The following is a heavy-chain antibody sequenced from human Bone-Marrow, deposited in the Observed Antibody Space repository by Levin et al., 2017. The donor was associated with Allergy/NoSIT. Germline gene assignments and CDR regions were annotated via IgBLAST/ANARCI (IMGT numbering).Heavy chain of an antibody. CDR2: ISAYNGNT. D-gene: IGHD2-15*01. J-gene: IGHJ3*02. CDR3: ARDPELLGYCSGGSCYTGDAFDI. CDR1: GYTFTSYG. V-gene: IGHV1-18*01. Sequence: PGGSLRLSCKASGYTFTSYGISWVRQAPGQGLEWMGWISAYNGNTNYAQKLQGRVTMTTDTSTSTAYMELRSLRSDDTAVYYCARDPELLGYCSGGSCYTGDAFDIWGQGTMVTVSS.